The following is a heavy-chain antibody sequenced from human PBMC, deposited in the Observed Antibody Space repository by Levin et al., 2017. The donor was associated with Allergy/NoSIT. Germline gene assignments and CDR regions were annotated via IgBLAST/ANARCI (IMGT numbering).Heavy chain of an antibody. Sequence: GESLKISCKASGYTFTNYGIIWVRQAPGQGLEWMGWISVYNGNTNYAQNLQGRVTMTSDTSTSTAYMELRSLRSDDTAVYYCARRGYSNYIVYLDYWGQGTLVTVSS. CDR2: ISVYNGNT. CDR3: ARRGYSNYIVYLDY. V-gene: IGHV1-18*01. D-gene: IGHD4-11*01. J-gene: IGHJ4*02. CDR1: GYTFTNYG.